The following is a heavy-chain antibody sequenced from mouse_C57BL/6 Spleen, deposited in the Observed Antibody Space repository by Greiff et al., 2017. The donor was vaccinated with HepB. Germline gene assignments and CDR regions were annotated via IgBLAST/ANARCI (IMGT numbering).Heavy chain of an antibody. CDR2: IDPENGDT. D-gene: IGHD1-3*01. Sequence: EVQLQQSGAELVRPGASVKLSCTASGFNIKDDYMHWVKQRPEQGLEWIGWIDPENGDTEYASKFQGKATITAETSSNTAYLQLSSLTSEDTAVYYCTTKGSSGPFDYWGQGTTLTVSS. V-gene: IGHV14-4*01. CDR3: TTKGSSGPFDY. J-gene: IGHJ2*01. CDR1: GFNIKDDY.